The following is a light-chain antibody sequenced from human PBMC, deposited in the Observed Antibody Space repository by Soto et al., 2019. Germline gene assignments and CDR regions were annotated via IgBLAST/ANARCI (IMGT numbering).Light chain of an antibody. V-gene: IGKV1-12*01. CDR3: QQSYSTSWT. J-gene: IGKJ1*01. CDR2: AAS. Sequence: DIQMTQSPSSVSASVGDRVSFTCRASQDINNWLAWYQQKPGKAPKLLIYAASSLQSGVPSRFSGSGSGTDFTLTISSLQPEDFATYYCQQSYSTSWTFGQGTKVDIK. CDR1: QDINNW.